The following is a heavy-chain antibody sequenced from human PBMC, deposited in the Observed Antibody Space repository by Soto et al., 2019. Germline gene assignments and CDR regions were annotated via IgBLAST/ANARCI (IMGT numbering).Heavy chain of an antibody. CDR3: ASDSKIRGTNWYFDL. V-gene: IGHV3-11*06. CDR1: GFTFSDRF. D-gene: IGHD3-10*01. J-gene: IGHJ2*01. CDR2: ISNSGHHT. Sequence: QVHLVESGGGLVKPGGSLRLSCSASGFTFSDRFMSWIRQAPGKGLEWISYISNSGHHTSFADSVKGRFTISRDNAKNSLYLQMNSLRVEDTALYYCASDSKIRGTNWYFDLWGRGTLFTVSS.